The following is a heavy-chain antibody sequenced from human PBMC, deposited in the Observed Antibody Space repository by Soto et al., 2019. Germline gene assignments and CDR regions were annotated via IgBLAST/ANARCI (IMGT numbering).Heavy chain of an antibody. D-gene: IGHD2-15*01. CDR2: IWYDGSNK. V-gene: IGHV3-33*01. CDR3: ARNXVVVAQSYYYYYYGMDV. J-gene: IGHJ6*02. CDR1: GFTFSSYG. Sequence: GGSLRLSCAASGFTFSSYGMHGVRQAPGKGLEWVAVIWYDGSNKYYADSVKGRFTISRDNSKNTLYLQMNSLRAEDTAVYYCARNXVVVAQSYYYYYYGMDVWGQGTTVTVSS.